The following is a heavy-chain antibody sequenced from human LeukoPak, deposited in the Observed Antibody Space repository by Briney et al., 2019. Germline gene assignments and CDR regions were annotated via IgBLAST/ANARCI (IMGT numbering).Heavy chain of an antibody. CDR1: GGSFSGYY. J-gene: IGHJ4*02. V-gene: IGHV4-34*01. CDR3: ARGRRGYSYGYGRGGIPGKRYFDY. Sequence: SSETLSLTCAVYGGSFSGYYWSWIRQPPGKGLEWIGEINHSGSTNYNPSLKSRVTISVDTSKNQFSLKLSSVTAADTAVYYCARGRRGYSYGYGRGGIPGKRYFDYWGQGTLVTVSS. D-gene: IGHD5-18*01. CDR2: INHSGST.